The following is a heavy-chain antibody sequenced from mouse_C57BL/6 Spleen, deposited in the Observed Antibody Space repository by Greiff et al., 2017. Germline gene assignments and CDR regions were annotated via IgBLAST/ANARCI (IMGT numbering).Heavy chain of an antibody. J-gene: IGHJ3*01. Sequence: VQLQQPGAELVKPGASVKLSCTASGYTFTSSWMPWVKQRPGQGLEWIGEIDPSDSYTNYTQKFKGKSTLTVDTSSSTAYMQLSSLTSEDSAVYYCANYYYGSSYPFAYWGQGTLVTVAA. D-gene: IGHD1-1*01. CDR3: ANYYYGSSYPFAY. CDR1: GYTFTSSW. V-gene: IGHV1-50*01. CDR2: IDPSDSYT.